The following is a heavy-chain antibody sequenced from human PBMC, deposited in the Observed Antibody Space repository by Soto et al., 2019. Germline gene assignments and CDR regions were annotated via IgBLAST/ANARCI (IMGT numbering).Heavy chain of an antibody. CDR3: TTTFILVKPAYYYYGMDV. V-gene: IGHV3-15*07. CDR1: CFTFSNAW. D-gene: IGHD3-9*01. J-gene: IGHJ6*02. Sequence: GGSLRLSCASSCFTFSNAWMNWFRQAPGKGLEWVGRIKSKTDGGTTDYAAPVKGRFTISRDDSKNTLYLQMNSLKTEDTAVYYCTTTFILVKPAYYYYGMDVWGQGTKVTVSS. CDR2: IKSKTDGGTT.